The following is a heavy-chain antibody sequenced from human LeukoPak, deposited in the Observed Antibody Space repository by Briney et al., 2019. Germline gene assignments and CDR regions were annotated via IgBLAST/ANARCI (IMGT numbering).Heavy chain of an antibody. Sequence: ASVKVSCKASGGTFSSYAISWVRQAPGQGPEWMGGIIPIFGTANYAQKFQGRVTITTDESTSTAYMELSSLRSEDTAVYYCARSDLKNDYGDYGDFDYWGQGTLVTVSS. CDR1: GGTFSSYA. CDR3: ARSDLKNDYGDYGDFDY. V-gene: IGHV1-69*05. D-gene: IGHD4-17*01. CDR2: IIPIFGTA. J-gene: IGHJ4*02.